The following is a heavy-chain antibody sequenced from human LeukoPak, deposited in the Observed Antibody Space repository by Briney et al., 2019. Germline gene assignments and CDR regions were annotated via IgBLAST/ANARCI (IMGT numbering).Heavy chain of an antibody. CDR2: IWYDGSNK. CDR3: AREEVVDKDAFDI. CDR1: GFTFSSYG. D-gene: IGHD2-15*01. Sequence: GGSLRLSCAASGFTFSSYGMHWVRQAPGKGLEWVAVIWYDGSNKYYADSVKGRFTISRDNSKNTLYLQMNSLRAEDTAVYYCAREEVVDKDAFDIWGQGAMVTVSS. J-gene: IGHJ3*02. V-gene: IGHV3-33*01.